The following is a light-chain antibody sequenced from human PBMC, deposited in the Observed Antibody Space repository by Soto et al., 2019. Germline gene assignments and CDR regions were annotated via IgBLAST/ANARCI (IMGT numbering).Light chain of an antibody. Sequence: EIVLTQSPGTLSLSPGERATLSCRASQSVSSSYLAWYQQKPGQAPRLLIYGASSRATGTPDRFSGSGSGTGFTLTISRLEPEDFAVYYCQQYGSSPPMYTFGQGTKVDIK. J-gene: IGKJ2*01. CDR3: QQYGSSPPMYT. V-gene: IGKV3-20*01. CDR1: QSVSSSY. CDR2: GAS.